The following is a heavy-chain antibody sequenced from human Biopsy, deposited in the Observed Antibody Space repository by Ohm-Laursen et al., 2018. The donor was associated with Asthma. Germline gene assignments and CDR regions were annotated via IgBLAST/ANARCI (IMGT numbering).Heavy chain of an antibody. D-gene: IGHD2-2*01. Sequence: GASVKVSCKSLGGTFNTYVIGWVRQAPGQGLEWMGGINSVFGTTTYPQKFQDRVTITADDSTSTVYMELSSLRPEDTAVYYCAREAGSCISRTCYSLDFWGQGTLVTVSS. V-gene: IGHV1-69*13. J-gene: IGHJ4*02. CDR1: GGTFNTYV. CDR2: INSVFGTT. CDR3: AREAGSCISRTCYSLDF.